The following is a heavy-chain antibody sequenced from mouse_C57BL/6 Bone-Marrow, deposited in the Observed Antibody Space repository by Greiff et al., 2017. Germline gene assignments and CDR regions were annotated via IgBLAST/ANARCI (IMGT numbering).Heavy chain of an antibody. Sequence: QVQLKESGPGLVPPSQRLSITCTVSGFSLTSYAISWVRQPPGKGLEWLGVIWTGGGTNYNSALKSRLSISKDNSKSQVFLKMNSLQTDDTARYYCAGITTVVAEAMDYWGQGTSVTVSS. CDR2: IWTGGGT. CDR3: AGITTVVAEAMDY. J-gene: IGHJ4*01. V-gene: IGHV2-9-1*01. D-gene: IGHD1-1*01. CDR1: GFSLTSYA.